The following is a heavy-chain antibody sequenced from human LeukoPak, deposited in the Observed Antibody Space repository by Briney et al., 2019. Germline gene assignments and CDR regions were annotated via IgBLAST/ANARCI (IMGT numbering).Heavy chain of an antibody. V-gene: IGHV1-18*01. Sequence: ASVKVSCKASGYTFTSYSISWVRQAPGEGLEWMGWISDHNGNTNYAQKFQGRVTMTTDTSTSTAYMDLTSLRSDDTAVYYCARDRYFLNVVATTDGFDIWGQGTMVTVSS. D-gene: IGHD2-21*01. CDR1: GYTFTSYS. J-gene: IGHJ3*02. CDR2: ISDHNGNT. CDR3: ARDRYFLNVVATTDGFDI.